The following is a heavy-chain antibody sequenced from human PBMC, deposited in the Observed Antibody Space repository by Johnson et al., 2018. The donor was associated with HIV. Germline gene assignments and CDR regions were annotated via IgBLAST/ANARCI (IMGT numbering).Heavy chain of an antibody. J-gene: IGHJ3*02. CDR3: ARQHNYDSSGQGGGLDI. D-gene: IGHD3-22*01. CDR2: LSYDGSNK. CDR1: GFTFSTYS. Sequence: VQLVESGGGVVQPGRSLRLSCAASGFTFSTYSMDWVRQAPGKGLEWVALLSYDGSNKYYADSVKGRFTISRDNSKNTLYLQMNSLRAEDTALYYCARQHNYDSSGQGGGLDIWGQGTMVTVSS. V-gene: IGHV3-30-3*01.